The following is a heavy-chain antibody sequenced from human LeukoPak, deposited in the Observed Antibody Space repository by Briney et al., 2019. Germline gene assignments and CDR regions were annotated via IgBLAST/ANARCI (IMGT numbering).Heavy chain of an antibody. J-gene: IGHJ4*02. CDR2: INTGNGNT. CDR3: ATGDRRNY. CDR1: GYTFTSYA. V-gene: IGHV1-3*04. Sequence: ASVKVSCKASGYTFTSYAIPWVRQAPGQGLAWMGWINTGNGNTKYSQKFQGRVTITRDTSASTAYMELYSLRSEDTAVYYCATGDRRNYWGQGTLVTVSS. D-gene: IGHD7-27*01.